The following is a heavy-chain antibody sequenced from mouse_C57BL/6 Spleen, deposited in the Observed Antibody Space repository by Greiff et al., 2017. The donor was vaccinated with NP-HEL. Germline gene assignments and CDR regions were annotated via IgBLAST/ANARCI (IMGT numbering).Heavy chain of an antibody. CDR2: INPGSGGT. CDR3: ARRVYYGYFDY. D-gene: IGHD2-1*01. J-gene: IGHJ2*01. V-gene: IGHV1-54*01. CDR1: GYAFTNYL. Sequence: QVQLQQSGAELVRPGTSVKVSCKASGYAFTNYLIEWVKQRPGQGLEWIGVINPGSGGTNYNEKFKGKATLTADKSSSTAYMQLSSLTSEDSAVYFCARRVYYGYFDYWGQGTTLTVSS.